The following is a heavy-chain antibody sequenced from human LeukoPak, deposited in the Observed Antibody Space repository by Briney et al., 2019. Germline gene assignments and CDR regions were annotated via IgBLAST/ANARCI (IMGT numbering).Heavy chain of an antibody. Sequence: SETLSLTCTVSGGSISSSSYYWGWIRQPPGKGLEWIGSIYYSGRTYYNPSPKSRVTISVDTSKNEFSLKLSSMTAADTAVYYCAQGSGYSYGRAGHGDYWGQGTLVTVSS. V-gene: IGHV4-39*01. CDR3: AQGSGYSYGRAGHGDY. D-gene: IGHD5-18*01. CDR2: IYYSGRT. CDR1: GGSISSSSYY. J-gene: IGHJ4*02.